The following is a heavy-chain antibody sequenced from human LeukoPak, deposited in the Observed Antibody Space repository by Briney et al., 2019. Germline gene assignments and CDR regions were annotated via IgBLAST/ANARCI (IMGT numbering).Heavy chain of an antibody. CDR1: GYTFTSYA. Sequence: ASVKVSRKASGYTFTSYAMHWVRQAPGQGLERMGWMNAGNGNTKYSQKFQGRVSISRDTSATTAYMELSSLTSEDTAVHYCARDATYCRGSTCSYYGLDVWGQGTTVTVSS. CDR3: ARDATYCRGSTCSYYGLDV. D-gene: IGHD2-15*01. CDR2: MNAGNGNT. J-gene: IGHJ6*02. V-gene: IGHV1-3*01.